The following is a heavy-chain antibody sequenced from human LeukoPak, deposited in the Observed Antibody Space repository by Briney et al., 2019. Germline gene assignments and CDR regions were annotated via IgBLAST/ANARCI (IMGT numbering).Heavy chain of an antibody. CDR2: VSYRGST. CDR1: GGPINSYY. V-gene: IGHV4-59*01. D-gene: IGHD6-13*01. Sequence: SETLSLTCTVFGGPINSYYWSWIRQPPGKGLEWIGYVSYRGSTNYNPSLKSRVTISVDTSKNQFSLKLSSVTAADTAVYYCARPYSSNWYDALQIWGQGTMVTVSS. CDR3: ARPYSSNWYDALQI. J-gene: IGHJ3*02.